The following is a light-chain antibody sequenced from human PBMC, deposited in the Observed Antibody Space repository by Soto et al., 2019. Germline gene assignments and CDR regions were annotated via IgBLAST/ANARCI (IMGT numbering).Light chain of an antibody. V-gene: IGKV3-11*01. Sequence: EIVLTQSPATLSLSPGGRATLSCRASQSVSSLLAWYQQKPGQAPRLLIYDASNRATGIPARFSGSGSGTDFTLTISSLEPEDFAVYYCQQRSNWLTFGGGTKVEIK. CDR1: QSVSSL. CDR2: DAS. CDR3: QQRSNWLT. J-gene: IGKJ4*01.